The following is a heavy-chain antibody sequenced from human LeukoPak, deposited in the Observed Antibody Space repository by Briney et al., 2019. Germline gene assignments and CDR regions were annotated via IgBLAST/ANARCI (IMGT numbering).Heavy chain of an antibody. CDR1: GYTFTGYY. Sequence: ASVKVSCKASGYTFTGYYMHWVRQAPGQGLEWMGWINPNRGGTNYAQKFQGRVTMTRDTSISTAYMELSRLRSDDTAVYYCAREVGSLLWFGELSYFDYWGQGTLVTVSS. J-gene: IGHJ4*02. V-gene: IGHV1-2*02. CDR2: INPNRGGT. D-gene: IGHD3-10*01. CDR3: AREVGSLLWFGELSYFDY.